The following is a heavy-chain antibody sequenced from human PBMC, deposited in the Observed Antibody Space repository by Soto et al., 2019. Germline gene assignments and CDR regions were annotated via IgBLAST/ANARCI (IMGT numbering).Heavy chain of an antibody. CDR3: AREAYDILTGYYYYFDY. V-gene: IGHV1-69*13. CDR2: IIPIFGTA. CDR1: GGTFSSYA. D-gene: IGHD3-9*01. J-gene: IGHJ4*02. Sequence: ASVKVSCKASGGTFSSYAISWVRQAPGQGLEWMGGIIPIFGTANYAQKFQGRVTITADESTSTAYMELSSLRSEDTAVYYCAREAYDILTGYYYYFDYWGQGTLVTVSS.